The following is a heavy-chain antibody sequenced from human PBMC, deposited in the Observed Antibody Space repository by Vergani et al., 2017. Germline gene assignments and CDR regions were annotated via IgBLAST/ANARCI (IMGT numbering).Heavy chain of an antibody. Sequence: QVQLQESGPGLVKPSETLSLTCAVSGFSIDNGYYWDWIRQPPGKGLEWIGSIYRTGRTHFNPSLESRVTMSLDSSRNRFSLSLSSVTAADTAIYFCARGSTHWKQGAFDIWGQGTLVTVSS. D-gene: IGHD1-1*01. J-gene: IGHJ3*02. CDR2: IYRTGRT. CDR1: GFSIDNGYY. V-gene: IGHV4-38-2*01. CDR3: ARGSTHWKQGAFDI.